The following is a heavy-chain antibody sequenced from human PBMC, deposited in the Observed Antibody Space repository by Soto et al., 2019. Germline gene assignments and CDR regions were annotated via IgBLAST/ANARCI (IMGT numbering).Heavy chain of an antibody. CDR1: GGSISSSSYY. CDR2: IYYSGST. V-gene: IGHV4-39*01. Sequence: SETLSLTCTVSGGSISSSSYYWGWIRQPPGKGLEWIGSIYYSGSTYYNPSLKSRVTISVDTSKNQFSLKLSSVTAADTAVYYCARQVEHDGDYDFFDYWGQGTLVTVSS. CDR3: ARQVEHDGDYDFFDY. D-gene: IGHD4-17*01. J-gene: IGHJ4*02.